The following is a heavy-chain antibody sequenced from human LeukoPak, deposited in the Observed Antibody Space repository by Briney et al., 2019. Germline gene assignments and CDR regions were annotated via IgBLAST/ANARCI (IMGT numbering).Heavy chain of an antibody. D-gene: IGHD4-17*01. Sequence: GGSLRLSCAASGFTFSSYEMNWARQAPGKGLEWVSYISSSGSTIYYADSVKGRFTISRDNAKNSLYLQMNSLRAEDTAVYYCARGDYGDYVLVYWGQGTLVTVSS. V-gene: IGHV3-48*03. J-gene: IGHJ4*02. CDR2: ISSSGSTI. CDR3: ARGDYGDYVLVY. CDR1: GFTFSSYE.